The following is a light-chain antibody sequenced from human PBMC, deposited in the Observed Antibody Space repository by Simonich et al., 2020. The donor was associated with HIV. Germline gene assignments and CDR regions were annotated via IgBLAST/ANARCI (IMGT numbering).Light chain of an antibody. CDR2: DAS. J-gene: IGKJ2*01. CDR3: LQDYQTPYT. CDR1: QDISSY. V-gene: IGKV1-33*01. Sequence: DIQMTQSPSSLSASVVDRVTITCQASQDISSYLNWYQQKPGKAPKLLIYDASNLETGIPSRFSGSGFGTDFTLTISSLQPEDVATYYCLQDYQTPYTFGQGTKLEIK.